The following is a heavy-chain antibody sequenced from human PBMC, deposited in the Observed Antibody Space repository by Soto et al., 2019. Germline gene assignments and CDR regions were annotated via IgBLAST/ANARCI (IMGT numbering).Heavy chain of an antibody. CDR1: GCTFSIYA. CDR2: IIPIFGTA. CDR3: ARDPGGSYYEYYFDY. J-gene: IGHJ4*02. D-gene: IGHD1-26*01. V-gene: IGHV1-69*01. Sequence: ASVKVSCKASGCTFSIYAISCVRQAPGQGLGWMGGIIPIFGTANYAQKFQGRVTITADESTSTAYMELSSLRSEDTAVYYCARDPGGSYYEYYFDYWGQGTLVTVSS.